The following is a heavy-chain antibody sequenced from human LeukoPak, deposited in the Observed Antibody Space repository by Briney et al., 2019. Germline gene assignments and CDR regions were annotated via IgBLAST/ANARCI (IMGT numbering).Heavy chain of an antibody. CDR2: LPDDGSKI. CDR3: TGETYYFDH. CDR1: GFTLSSYG. J-gene: IGHJ4*02. D-gene: IGHD3-10*01. V-gene: IGHV3-30*02. Sequence: GGSLRLSCVASGFTLSSYGIHWVRLAPGKGLEWVAFLPDDGSKIYYGDSVKGRFTISRDNAKNSLYLQMNSLRPEDTAMYYCTGETYYFDHWGQGALVTVSS.